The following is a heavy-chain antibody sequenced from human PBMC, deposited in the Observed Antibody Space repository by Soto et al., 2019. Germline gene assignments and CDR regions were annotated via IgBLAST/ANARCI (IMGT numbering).Heavy chain of an antibody. CDR3: AREAYDSSRDDAFDI. J-gene: IGHJ3*02. D-gene: IGHD3-22*01. CDR2: ISSSGSTI. Sequence: GGSLSLSCAASGFTFSDYYMSWIRQAPGKGLEWVSYISSSGSTIYYADSVKGRFTISRDNAKNSLYLQMNSLRAEDTAVYYCAREAYDSSRDDAFDIWGQGTMVTVSS. V-gene: IGHV3-11*01. CDR1: GFTFSDYY.